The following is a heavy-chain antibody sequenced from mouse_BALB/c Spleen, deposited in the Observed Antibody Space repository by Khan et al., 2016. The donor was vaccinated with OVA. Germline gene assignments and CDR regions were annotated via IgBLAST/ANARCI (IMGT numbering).Heavy chain of an antibody. CDR3: ARRGYDYDYAMDY. Sequence: EVKVEESGPGLVKPSQSLSLTCTVTGYSITSDYAWNWIRQFPGNKLEWMGYISYSGSTSYNPSLKSRISITRDTSKNQFFLQLNSVTTEDTATYYCARRGYDYDYAMDYWGQGPSVTVSS. V-gene: IGHV3-2*02. CDR2: ISYSGST. J-gene: IGHJ4*01. D-gene: IGHD2-4*01. CDR1: GYSITSDYA.